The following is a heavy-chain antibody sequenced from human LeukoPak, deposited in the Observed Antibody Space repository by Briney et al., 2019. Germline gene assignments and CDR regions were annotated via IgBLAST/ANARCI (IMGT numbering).Heavy chain of an antibody. Sequence: GGSLRLSCAASGFTFSSYRMNWVRQAPGKGLEWVSSISSSSSYIYYADSVKGRFTISRDNAKNSLHLQMNSLRAEDTAVYHCAKNYDILTGYYMFFDYWGQGTLVTVSS. CDR1: GFTFSSYR. J-gene: IGHJ4*02. V-gene: IGHV3-21*01. CDR3: AKNYDILTGYYMFFDY. D-gene: IGHD3-9*01. CDR2: ISSSSSYI.